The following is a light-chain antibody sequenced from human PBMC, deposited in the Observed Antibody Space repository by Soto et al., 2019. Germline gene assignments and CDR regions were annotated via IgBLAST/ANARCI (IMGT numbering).Light chain of an antibody. V-gene: IGLV2-14*01. Sequence: QSALTQPASVSGSPGQSITISCTGTSGDIGSYNRVSWYQQHPGKAPKLIIYEVTDRPSGVSNRFSGSKSGNTASLTISGLQAEDEAEYYCSSYTNIKTRACVFGTGTKLTV. J-gene: IGLJ1*01. CDR1: SGDIGSYNR. CDR2: EVT. CDR3: SSYTNIKTRACV.